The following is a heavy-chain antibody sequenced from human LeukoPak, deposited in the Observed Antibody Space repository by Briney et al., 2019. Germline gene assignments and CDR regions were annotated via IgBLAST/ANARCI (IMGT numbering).Heavy chain of an antibody. Sequence: GGSLRLSCAASGFTFSSYGMHWVRQAPGKGLEYVSAISSNGGSTYYANSVKGRFTISRDNSKNTLYLQMGSLRAEDMAVYYCARDRKSSSESFLYYYYMDVWGKGTTVTVSS. J-gene: IGHJ6*03. D-gene: IGHD6-13*01. V-gene: IGHV3-64*01. CDR3: ARDRKSSSESFLYYYYMDV. CDR1: GFTFSSYG. CDR2: ISSNGGST.